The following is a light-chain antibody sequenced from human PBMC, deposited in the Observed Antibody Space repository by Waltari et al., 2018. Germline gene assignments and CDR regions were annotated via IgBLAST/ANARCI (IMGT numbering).Light chain of an antibody. CDR1: QRVSSSY. J-gene: IGKJ1*01. CDR2: GAS. V-gene: IGKV3-20*01. Sequence: CRASQRVSSSYLAWYQQKPGQAPRLLIYGASSRATGIPDRFSGSGSGTDFTLTISRLEPEDFAVYYCQQYGSSRWTFGQGTKVEIK. CDR3: QQYGSSRWT.